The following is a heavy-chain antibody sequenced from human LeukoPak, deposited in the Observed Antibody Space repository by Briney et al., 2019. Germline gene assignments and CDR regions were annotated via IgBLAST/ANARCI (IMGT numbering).Heavy chain of an antibody. J-gene: IGHJ4*02. V-gene: IGHV4-38-2*01. CDR1: GYSLSSGYY. Sequence: SETLSLTCAVSGYSLSSGYYWGWIRQPPGKGLEWIGSIYHTGTTHYNASLRTRVTISVDTSKNQFSLKLTSVTAADTAVYYCARVLAGSGNYDYWGQGTLVTVSS. D-gene: IGHD3-10*01. CDR2: IYHTGTT. CDR3: ARVLAGSGNYDY.